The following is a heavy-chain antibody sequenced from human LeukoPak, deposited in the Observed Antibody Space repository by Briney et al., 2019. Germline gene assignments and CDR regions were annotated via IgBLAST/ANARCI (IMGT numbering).Heavy chain of an antibody. CDR1: GYTFTSYD. Sequence: ASVKVSCKASGYTFTSYDINWVRQATGQGLEWMGWMNPNSGNTGYAERFQGRVTMTRNTSISTAYMELSSLRSEDTAVYYCARVYGPDYGDYDYYYYYMDVWGKGTTVTISS. V-gene: IGHV1-8*01. CDR2: MNPNSGNT. D-gene: IGHD4-17*01. J-gene: IGHJ6*03. CDR3: ARVYGPDYGDYDYYYYYMDV.